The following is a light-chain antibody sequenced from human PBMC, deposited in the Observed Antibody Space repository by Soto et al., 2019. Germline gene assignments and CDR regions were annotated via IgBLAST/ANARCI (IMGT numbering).Light chain of an antibody. CDR2: DAS. Sequence: EISFTRSPATPTLSPGARANLPYRASQFIDRYLAWYRQIPGQAPRLLIYDASNRATGIPDRFSGGGSGTDFTLTISSLEPEDFAVYYCQQRSNLPPTFGQGTRREI. J-gene: IGKJ5*01. CDR1: QFIDRY. CDR3: QQRSNLPPT. V-gene: IGKV3-11*01.